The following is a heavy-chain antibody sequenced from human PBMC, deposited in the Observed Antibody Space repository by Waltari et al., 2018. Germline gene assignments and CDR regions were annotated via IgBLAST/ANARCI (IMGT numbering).Heavy chain of an antibody. CDR3: ARENGAYYYGPGPFGAFDI. Sequence: EVQLVESGGGLVKPGGSLRLSCAASGFTFSSYSMNWVRQAPGKGLEWVSSIRSSSSYIYYADSVKGRFTISRDNAKNSLYLQMNSLRAEDTAVYYCARENGAYYYGPGPFGAFDIWGQGTMVTVSS. D-gene: IGHD3-10*01. CDR1: GFTFSSYS. J-gene: IGHJ3*02. V-gene: IGHV3-21*01. CDR2: IRSSSSYI.